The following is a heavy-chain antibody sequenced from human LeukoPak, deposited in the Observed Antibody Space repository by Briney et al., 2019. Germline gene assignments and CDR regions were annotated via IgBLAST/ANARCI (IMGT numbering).Heavy chain of an antibody. Sequence: QPGGSLRLSCAASGFTVSSNYMSWVRQAPGKGLEWVSVIYSGGSTYYADSVKGRFTISRDNSKNTLYLQMNSLRAEDTAVYYCARAQHELKTHYYYYYMDVWGKGTTVTVSS. D-gene: IGHD1-1*01. V-gene: IGHV3-53*01. CDR3: ARAQHELKTHYYYYYMDV. CDR1: GFTVSSNY. CDR2: IYSGGST. J-gene: IGHJ6*03.